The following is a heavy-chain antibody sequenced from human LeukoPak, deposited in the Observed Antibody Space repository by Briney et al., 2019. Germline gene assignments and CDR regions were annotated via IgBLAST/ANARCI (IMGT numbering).Heavy chain of an antibody. Sequence: GGSLRLSCAASGSTFSDHYMDWVRQAPGKGLEWVGRTRNKANSYTTEYAASVKGRFTISRDDSKNSLYLQMNSLKTEDTAVYYCAREPLYDYVWGSLRSYYYMDVWGKGTTVTVSS. D-gene: IGHD3-16*01. CDR3: AREPLYDYVWGSLRSYYYMDV. V-gene: IGHV3-72*01. CDR2: TRNKANSYTT. J-gene: IGHJ6*03. CDR1: GSTFSDHY.